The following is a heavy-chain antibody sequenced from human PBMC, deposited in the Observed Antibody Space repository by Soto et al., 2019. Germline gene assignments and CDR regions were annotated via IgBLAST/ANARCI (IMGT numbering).Heavy chain of an antibody. CDR2: INTDGSST. J-gene: IGHJ3*01. D-gene: IGHD3-9*01. CDR1: GFSFSSYW. CDR3: ARSPGGYYID. V-gene: IGHV3-74*01. Sequence: EVQLVESGGGLVQPGESLRLSCADSGFSFSSYWMHWVRQGPGKGLVWVARINTDGSSTNYADSVKGRFTISRDNAKNTLYLQMNSLRAEDTAVYYCARSPGGYYIDWGQGTMVTVSS.